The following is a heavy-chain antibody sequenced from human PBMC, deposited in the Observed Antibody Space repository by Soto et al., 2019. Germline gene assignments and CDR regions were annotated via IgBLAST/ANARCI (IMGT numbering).Heavy chain of an antibody. CDR1: GGSISNKNC. CDR2: IYHSGTA. Sequence: QVQLQESGPGLVKPSWALSLTCAVSGGSISNKNCWNWVRQPPGKGIEWIGEIYHSGTANYNPSLKSRVTISVDKSNNQFSLTLNSVTAADTAVDYCARRRITTFGVVITGYGMDVWGQGTTVTVSS. CDR3: ARRRITTFGVVITGYGMDV. V-gene: IGHV4-4*02. J-gene: IGHJ6*02. D-gene: IGHD3-3*01.